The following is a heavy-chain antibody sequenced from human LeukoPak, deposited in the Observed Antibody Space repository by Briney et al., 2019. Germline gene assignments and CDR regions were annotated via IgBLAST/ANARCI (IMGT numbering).Heavy chain of an antibody. Sequence: ASVKVSCKVSGYTLTELSMHWVRQAPGKGLEWMGGFDPEDGEKIYAQKFQGRVTMTEDTSTDTAYMELSSLRSEDTAVYYCATDRGSGSAPRLYYWGQGTLVTVSS. CDR2: FDPEDGEK. CDR1: GYTLTELS. V-gene: IGHV1-24*01. J-gene: IGHJ4*02. D-gene: IGHD1-26*01. CDR3: ATDRGSGSAPRLYY.